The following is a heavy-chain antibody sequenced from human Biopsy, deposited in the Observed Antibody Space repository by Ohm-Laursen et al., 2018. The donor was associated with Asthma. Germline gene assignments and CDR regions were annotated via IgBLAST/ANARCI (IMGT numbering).Heavy chain of an antibody. J-gene: IGHJ3*02. V-gene: IGHV1-3*01. CDR1: GYTFISYA. D-gene: IGHD3-3*01. CDR3: ARTYYDFLNGQVNDAFAM. Sequence: VASVKVSCKASGYTFISYAIHWVRQAPGQRLEWMGWINAGNGNIKYSQKFQGRVTITRDTSASTAYMDLSCLRSEDTAMYYCARTYYDFLNGQVNDAFAMWGQGTMVTVSS. CDR2: INAGNGNI.